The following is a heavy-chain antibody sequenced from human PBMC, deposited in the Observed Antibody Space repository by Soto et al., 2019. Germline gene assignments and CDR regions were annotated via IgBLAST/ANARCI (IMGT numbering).Heavy chain of an antibody. CDR1: VFTFSAYS. J-gene: IGHJ4*02. V-gene: IGHV3-21*04. D-gene: IGHD1-26*01. Sequence: GSLRLSCVASVFTFSAYSMNWVRQAPGKGLEWLSYISGDRAYIYYADSVRGRFTMTRDMSITTVYMELNNLSPDDTAVYYCGRGRSGQIVVFYWGQGTPVTVSS. CDR2: ISGDRAYI. CDR3: GRGRSGQIVVFY.